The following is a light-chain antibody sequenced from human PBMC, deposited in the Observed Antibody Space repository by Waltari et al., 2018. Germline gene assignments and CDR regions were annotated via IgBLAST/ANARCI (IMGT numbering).Light chain of an antibody. Sequence: QSALTQPASVSGSPGPSISIPCTGISSDVGGFIFVSWYQQHPGKAPKLMIYDVFNRPSGVSTRFSGSKSDNAASLAISGLQAEDEAVYYCSSYTASPPHVVFGGGTKVTVL. CDR3: SSYTASPPHVV. J-gene: IGLJ2*01. CDR1: SSDVGGFIF. CDR2: DVF. V-gene: IGLV2-14*03.